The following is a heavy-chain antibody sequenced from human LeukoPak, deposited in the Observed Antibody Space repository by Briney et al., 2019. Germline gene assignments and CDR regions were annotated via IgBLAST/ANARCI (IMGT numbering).Heavy chain of an antibody. Sequence: ASVKVSCKASGYTFTSYDINWVRRATGQRLEWMGWMNPNSGNTGYAQKFQGRVTITKNTSISTTYMELSSLRSEETAVCDFTGGEDWFAPWGQGTLVTVSS. J-gene: IGHJ5*02. CDR2: MNPNSGNT. D-gene: IGHD3-16*01. V-gene: IGHV1-8*01. CDR3: TGGEDWFAP. CDR1: GYTFTSYD.